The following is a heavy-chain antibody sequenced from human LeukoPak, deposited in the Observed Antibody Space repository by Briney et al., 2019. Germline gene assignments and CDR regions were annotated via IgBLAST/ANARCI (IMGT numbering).Heavy chain of an antibody. Sequence: SETLSLTCTVSGGSISSGGYYWSWIRQPPGKGLEWIGYIYHSGSTYYNPSLKSRVTISVDRSKNQFSLKLSSVTAADTAVYYCARDPGIAAPKRNAFDIWGQGTMVTVSS. V-gene: IGHV4-30-2*01. CDR1: GGSISSGGYY. CDR2: IYHSGST. D-gene: IGHD6-13*01. J-gene: IGHJ3*02. CDR3: ARDPGIAAPKRNAFDI.